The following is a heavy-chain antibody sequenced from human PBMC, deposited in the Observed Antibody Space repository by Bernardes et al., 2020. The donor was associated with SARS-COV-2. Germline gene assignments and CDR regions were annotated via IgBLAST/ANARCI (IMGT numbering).Heavy chain of an antibody. J-gene: IGHJ4*02. Sequence: GGSMRLSCAASGFTVSKYGMSWVRQAPGKGLEWVSHIRGSGTSKYYADSVKGRFTISRANSKNTLYLQMNSLRAEDTALYYYAKSGSGYTSGNHYFDSWGQGTLVTVSS. CDR1: GFTVSKYG. CDR2: IRGSGTSK. V-gene: IGHV3-23*01. D-gene: IGHD3-3*01. CDR3: AKSGSGYTSGNHYFDS.